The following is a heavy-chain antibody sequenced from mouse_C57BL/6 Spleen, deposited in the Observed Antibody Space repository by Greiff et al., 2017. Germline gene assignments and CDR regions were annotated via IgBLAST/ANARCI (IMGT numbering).Heavy chain of an antibody. J-gene: IGHJ2*01. V-gene: IGHV1-19*01. Sequence: VQLKQSGPVLVKPGASVKMSCKASGYTFTDYYMNWVKQSHGKSLEWIGVINPYNGGTSYNQKFKGKATLTVDKSSSTAYMELNSLTSEDSAVYYCARATYGSRSSNWAFDYWGQGTTLTVSS. CDR3: ARATYGSRSSNWAFDY. D-gene: IGHD4-1*01. CDR2: INPYNGGT. CDR1: GYTFTDYY.